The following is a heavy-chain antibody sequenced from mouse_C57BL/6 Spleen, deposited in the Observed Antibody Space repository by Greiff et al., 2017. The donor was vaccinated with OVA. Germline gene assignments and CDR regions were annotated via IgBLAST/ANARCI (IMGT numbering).Heavy chain of an antibody. CDR2: INPGSGGT. V-gene: IGHV1-54*01. D-gene: IGHD1-1*01. J-gene: IGHJ3*01. Sequence: QVQLQQSGAELVRPGTSVKVSCKASGYAFTNYLIEWVKQRPGQGLEWIGVINPGSGGTNYNEKFKGKATLTADKSSSTAYMQLSSLTSEDSAVYFCARGGYGSSYDWFAYWGQGTLVTVSA. CDR3: ARGGYGSSYDWFAY. CDR1: GYAFTNYL.